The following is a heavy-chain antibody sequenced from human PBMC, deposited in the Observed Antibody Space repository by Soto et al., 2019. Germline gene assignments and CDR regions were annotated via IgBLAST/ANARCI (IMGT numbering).Heavy chain of an antibody. Sequence: EVQLLESGGGWVQPGGSLRLSCAPSGFTFSNYAMPWFRKAPGKGLEGVSVITGSGGGTYFVDSVKGRFTISRDNSKNTVYLQLNSLRAEDTAVYYCAKRPLTAAGFDYWGQGTLVTVSS. J-gene: IGHJ4*02. CDR2: ITGSGGGT. D-gene: IGHD6-13*01. CDR3: AKRPLTAAGFDY. V-gene: IGHV3-23*01. CDR1: GFTFSNYA.